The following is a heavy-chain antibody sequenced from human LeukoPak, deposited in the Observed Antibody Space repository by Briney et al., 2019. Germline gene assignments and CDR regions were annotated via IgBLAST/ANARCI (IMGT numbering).Heavy chain of an antibody. V-gene: IGHV4-30-4*08. CDR3: ARARDTNPFDY. CDR1: GGSNSSADYY. CDR2: IYYSGST. Sequence: PSETLSLTCTVSGGSNSSADYYWSWIRQPPGKGLEWIGYIYYSGSTYYNPSLKSRVTLSVDTSNNQFSLRLSSVTAADTAVYYCARARDTNPFDYWGQGTLVTVSS. D-gene: IGHD5-24*01. J-gene: IGHJ4*02.